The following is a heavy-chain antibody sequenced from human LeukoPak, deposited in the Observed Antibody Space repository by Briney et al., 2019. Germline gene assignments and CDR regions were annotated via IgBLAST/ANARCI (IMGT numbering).Heavy chain of an antibody. D-gene: IGHD3-22*01. J-gene: IGHJ3*02. V-gene: IGHV1-69*13. CDR2: IIPIFGTA. CDR3: ARDTVVVGAFDI. Sequence: RGSVKVACKASGGTFSSYAISWVRQAPGQGLEWMGGIIPIFGTANYAQKFQGRVTITADESTSTAYMELSSLRSEDTAVYYCARDTVVVGAFDIWGQGTMVTVSS. CDR1: GGTFSSYA.